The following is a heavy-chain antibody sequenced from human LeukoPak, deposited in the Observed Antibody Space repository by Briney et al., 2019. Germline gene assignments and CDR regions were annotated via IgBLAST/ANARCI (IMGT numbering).Heavy chain of an antibody. CDR2: IYYSGST. Sequence: SETLSLTCTVSGGSIRSTSFYWGWIRQPPGTGLEWIGSIYYSGSTYYNPSLKRRVTISVDTSKNQFSLKLSSVTAADTAVYYCGRLFYDFWSGHYYYYMDVWGKGTTVTVSS. J-gene: IGHJ6*03. CDR1: GGSIRSTSFY. CDR3: GRLFYDFWSGHYYYYMDV. D-gene: IGHD3-3*01. V-gene: IGHV4-39*01.